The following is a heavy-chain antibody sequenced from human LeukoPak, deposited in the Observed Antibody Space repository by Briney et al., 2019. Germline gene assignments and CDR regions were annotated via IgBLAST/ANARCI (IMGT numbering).Heavy chain of an antibody. Sequence: PGGSLRLSCAASGFTFSSYSMNWVRQARGKGLEWVSSISSSSSYIYYADSVKGRFTISRDNAKNSLYLQMNSLRAEDTAVYYCARATVPRGYFDYWGQGTLVTVSS. CDR3: ARATVPRGYFDY. CDR2: ISSSSSYI. J-gene: IGHJ4*02. V-gene: IGHV3-21*01. CDR1: GFTFSSYS. D-gene: IGHD3-10*01.